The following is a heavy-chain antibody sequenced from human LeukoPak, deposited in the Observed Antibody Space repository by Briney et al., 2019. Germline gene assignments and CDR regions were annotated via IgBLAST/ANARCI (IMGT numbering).Heavy chain of an antibody. J-gene: IGHJ4*02. Sequence: ASVKVSCKASGGTFSSYAISWVRQAPGQGLEWIGGIIPIFGTANYAQKFQGRVTITADKSTSTAYMELSSLRSEDTAVYYCARSYSSGWYGGEDYWGQGTLVTVSS. CDR2: IIPIFGTA. V-gene: IGHV1-69*06. CDR3: ARSYSSGWYGGEDY. CDR1: GGTFSSYA. D-gene: IGHD6-19*01.